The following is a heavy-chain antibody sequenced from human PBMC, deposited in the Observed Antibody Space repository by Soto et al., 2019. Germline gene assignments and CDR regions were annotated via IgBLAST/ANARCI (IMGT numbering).Heavy chain of an antibody. V-gene: IGHV1-3*01. CDR1: GYTFTSYA. J-gene: IGHJ6*02. CDR2: INAGNGNT. D-gene: IGHD6-6*01. Sequence: ASVKVSCKASGYTFTSYAMHWVRQAPGQRLEWMGWINAGNGNTKYSQKFQGRVTITRDTSASTAYMELSSLRSEDTAVYYCARDLGAIQGYSSSTVYYYYYGMDVWGQGTKVTVSS. CDR3: ARDLGAIQGYSSSTVYYYYYGMDV.